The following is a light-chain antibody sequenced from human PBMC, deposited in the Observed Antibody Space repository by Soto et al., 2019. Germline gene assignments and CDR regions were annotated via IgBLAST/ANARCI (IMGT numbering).Light chain of an antibody. CDR2: KAS. Sequence: ILTHLYLPVRPGEPASISCWSSQSLLYSNGFHYVEWYLQRPGQSPQLLIYKASSLESGVPSRFSGSGSGTEFTLTISSLEPDDFGTYYCLQSENAPLTLGQGTRVEIK. J-gene: IGKJ2*01. CDR1: QSLLYSNGFHY. V-gene: IGKV2-28*01. CDR3: LQSENAPLT.